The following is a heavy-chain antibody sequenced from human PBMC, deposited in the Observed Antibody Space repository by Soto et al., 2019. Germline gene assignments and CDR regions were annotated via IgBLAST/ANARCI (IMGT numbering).Heavy chain of an antibody. CDR2: IIPIFGTA. V-gene: IGHV1-69*13. Sequence: GASVKVSCKASGGTFSSYAISWVRQAPGQGLEWMGGIIPIFGTANYAQKFQGRVTITADESTSTAYMELSSLRSEETAVYYCARATVLRFLEWPPRIHYYGMDVWGQGTTVTVSS. CDR3: ARATVLRFLEWPPRIHYYGMDV. D-gene: IGHD3-3*01. J-gene: IGHJ6*02. CDR1: GGTFSSYA.